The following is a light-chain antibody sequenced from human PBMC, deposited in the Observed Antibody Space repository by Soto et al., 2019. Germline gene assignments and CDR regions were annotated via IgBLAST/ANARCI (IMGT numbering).Light chain of an antibody. Sequence: RMSSPGTLSVSRGGVATGCCRASQSVRSNLAWYQQKPGQAPRLLFYAASTRATGIPARFSGAGSGTDFTLTISRLEPEDFALSYCQQNDILPVTYGQGTRVEI. CDR2: AAS. CDR3: QQNDILPVT. V-gene: IGKV3D-15*02. J-gene: IGKJ5*01. CDR1: QSVRSN.